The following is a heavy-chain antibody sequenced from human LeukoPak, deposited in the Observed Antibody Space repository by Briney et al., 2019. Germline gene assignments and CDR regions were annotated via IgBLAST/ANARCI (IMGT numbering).Heavy chain of an antibody. V-gene: IGHV3-74*01. CDR2: IYSDGSST. CDR3: ARVVDSYFDY. J-gene: IGHJ4*02. CDR1: GFTFSSYW. Sequence: GGSLRLSCAASGFTFSSYWMHWVRQAPGKGLVWVSRIYSDGSSTNYADSVKGRFTISRDNAKNTLYLQMNSLRAEDKAVYCCARVVDSYFDYWGQGTLVTVS. D-gene: IGHD2-15*01.